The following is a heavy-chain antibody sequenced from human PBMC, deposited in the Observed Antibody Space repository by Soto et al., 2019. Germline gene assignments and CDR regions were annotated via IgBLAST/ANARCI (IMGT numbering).Heavy chain of an antibody. J-gene: IGHJ5*02. Sequence: GSGLKLVNTRQTLTLTCTFAGFSLSTSGVGVGWIRQPPGKALEWLALIYWDDDKRYSPSLKSRLTITKDTSKNQVVLTMTNMDPVDTATYYCAHSLTRYSSSWYAQFPRFDPWGQGTLVTVSS. D-gene: IGHD6-13*01. CDR3: AHSLTRYSSSWYAQFPRFDP. CDR2: IYWDDDK. CDR1: GFSLSTSGVG. V-gene: IGHV2-5*02.